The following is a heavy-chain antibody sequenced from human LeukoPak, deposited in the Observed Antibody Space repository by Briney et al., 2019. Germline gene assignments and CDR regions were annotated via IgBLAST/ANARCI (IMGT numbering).Heavy chain of an antibody. J-gene: IGHJ3*02. Sequence: GGSLRLSCSASGFTYTDYSMSWVRQVPGKGLEWVSVIYSGGSTYYADSVKGRFTISRDNSKNTLYLRMNSLRAEDTAVYYCARDRSDYYDSSGYYPDAFDIWGQGTMVTVSS. CDR2: IYSGGST. CDR3: ARDRSDYYDSSGYYPDAFDI. CDR1: GFTYTDYS. V-gene: IGHV3-66*01. D-gene: IGHD3-22*01.